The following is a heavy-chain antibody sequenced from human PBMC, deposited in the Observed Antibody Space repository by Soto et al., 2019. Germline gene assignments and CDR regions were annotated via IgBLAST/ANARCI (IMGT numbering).Heavy chain of an antibody. CDR3: ARHGITMVRGVIITAGWSDP. J-gene: IGHJ5*02. V-gene: IGHV4-30-2*01. D-gene: IGHD3-10*01. Sequence: SETLSLTCAVSGGSISSGGYSWSWIRQPPGKGLEWIGYMYHSGSTYYKPSLKNRVNISIDRSKNQFTLKLSSVTAADTAVYYFARHGITMVRGVIITAGWSDPWGQGTLVTVSS. CDR2: MYHSGST. CDR1: GGSISSGGYS.